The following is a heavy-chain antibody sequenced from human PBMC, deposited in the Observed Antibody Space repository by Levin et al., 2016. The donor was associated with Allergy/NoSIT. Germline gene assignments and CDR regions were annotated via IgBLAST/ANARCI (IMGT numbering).Heavy chain of an antibody. CDR2: IWSDGNRK. V-gene: IGHV3-33*01. CDR1: GFIFSSYG. D-gene: IGHD3-10*01. J-gene: IGHJ4*02. CDR3: ARVGAVLLWFGELLGEGNYFDY. Sequence: LSLTCAPSGFIFSSYGMHWVRQAPGKGLEWVAVIWSDGNRKYHADSVKGRFTISRDNSKNTLYLQMNSLRAEDTAVYYCARVGAVLLWFGELLGEGNYFDYWGQGTLVTVSS.